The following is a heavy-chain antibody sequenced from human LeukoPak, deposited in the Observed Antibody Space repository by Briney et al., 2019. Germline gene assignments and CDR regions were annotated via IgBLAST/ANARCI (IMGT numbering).Heavy chain of an antibody. CDR3: ARPGRDDGFDI. CDR1: GFTFSSYW. Sequence: GGSLRLSCAASGFTFSSYWMSWARQAPGRGLEWVANVKQDGSEKHYVASVKGRFTVSRDDAKNSLYLQMNSLRGDDTAVYFCARPGRDDGFDIWGQGTMVTVSS. V-gene: IGHV3-7*04. CDR2: VKQDGSEK. J-gene: IGHJ3*02.